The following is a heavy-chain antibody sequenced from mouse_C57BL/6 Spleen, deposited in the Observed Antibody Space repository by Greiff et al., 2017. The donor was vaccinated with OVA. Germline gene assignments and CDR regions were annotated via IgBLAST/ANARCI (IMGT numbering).Heavy chain of an antibody. CDR2: ISSGGSYT. CDR3: ARQGGYDYDKGYFDG. D-gene: IGHD2-4*01. V-gene: IGHV5-6*02. CDR1: GFTFSSYG. J-gene: IGHJ2*01. Sequence: DVKLVESGGDLVKPGGSLKLSCAASGFTFSSYGMSWVRQTPDKRLEWVAIISSGGSYTYYPDSVKGRFTISRDNAKNTLYLQMSSLKSEDTAMYYCARQGGYDYDKGYFDGWGQCTTLTVSS.